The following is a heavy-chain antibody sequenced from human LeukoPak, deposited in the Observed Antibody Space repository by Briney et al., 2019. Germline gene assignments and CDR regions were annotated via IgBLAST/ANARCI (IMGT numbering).Heavy chain of an antibody. CDR2: MNPNSGNT. CDR1: GYTFTSYD. D-gene: IGHD5-24*01. V-gene: IGHV1-8*01. J-gene: IGHJ4*02. CDR3: ARGVRDGYNLPTGNLAY. Sequence: ASVKVSCKASGYTFTSYDINWVRQATGQGLEWMRWMNPNSGNTGYAQKFQGRVTMTRNTSISTAYMELSSLRSEDTAVYYCARGVRDGYNLPTGNLAYWGQGTLVTVSS.